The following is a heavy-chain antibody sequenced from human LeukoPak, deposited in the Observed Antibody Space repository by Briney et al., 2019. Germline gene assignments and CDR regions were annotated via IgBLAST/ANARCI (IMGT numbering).Heavy chain of an antibody. D-gene: IGHD5-24*01. V-gene: IGHV4-39*07. CDR3: ARESANYYYFDY. CDR1: GGSISSDNYY. J-gene: IGHJ4*02. Sequence: SETLSLTCTVSGGSISSDNYYWGWIRQPPGKGLEFIGSIYYSGSTYYNPSLKSRVTISVDTSKNQFSLKLSSVTAADTAVYYCARESANYYYFDYWGQGNLVTVSS. CDR2: IYYSGST.